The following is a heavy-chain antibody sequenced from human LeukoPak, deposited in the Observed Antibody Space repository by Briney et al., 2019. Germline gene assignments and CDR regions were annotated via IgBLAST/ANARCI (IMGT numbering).Heavy chain of an antibody. CDR1: GFTFSTYG. CDR3: ARRVPNQVITDYFDY. D-gene: IGHD3-16*01. J-gene: IGHJ4*02. V-gene: IGHV3-48*04. Sequence: GGSLRLSCAVSGFTFSTYGINWVRQAPGKGLEWVSYISSTSSTIYYAESVKGRFTISRDNAQNSLFLQMNSLRAEDTAVYYCARRVPNQVITDYFDYWGQGTLVTVSS. CDR2: ISSTSSTI.